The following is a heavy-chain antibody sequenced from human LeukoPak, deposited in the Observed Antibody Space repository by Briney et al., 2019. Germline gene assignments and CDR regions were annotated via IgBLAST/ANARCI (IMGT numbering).Heavy chain of an antibody. V-gene: IGHV3-30*02. CDR3: AKDEVVPGYYYTDV. CDR1: GFIFSNYA. J-gene: IGHJ6*03. CDR2: IRYDGGNT. Sequence: GGSLRLSRAASGFIFSNYAMQWVRQAPGMGLEWVAFIRYDGGNTYYADSVTGRFTISRDNSKNTLYLQMNRLNADDTAVYYCAKDEVVPGYYYTDVWGRGTTVTISS. D-gene: IGHD2-2*01.